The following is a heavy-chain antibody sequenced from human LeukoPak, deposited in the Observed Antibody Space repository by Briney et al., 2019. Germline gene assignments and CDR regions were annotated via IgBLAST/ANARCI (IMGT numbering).Heavy chain of an antibody. CDR2: INPTGTAT. V-gene: IGHV1-46*01. J-gene: IGHJ5*02. Sequence: ASVKVSCKASGYSFINNWMHWVRQAPGQRLHSMRLINPTGTATIYAEKFQGRVTLTRDRSTTTDYMELRSLKSEDTAVYYCARDNSVGDIAWWFDPWGQGTPVTVSS. CDR1: GYSFINNW. D-gene: IGHD1-26*01. CDR3: ARDNSVGDIAWWFDP.